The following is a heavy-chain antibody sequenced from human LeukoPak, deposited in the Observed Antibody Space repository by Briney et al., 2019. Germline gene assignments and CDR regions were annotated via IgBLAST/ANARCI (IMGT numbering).Heavy chain of an antibody. Sequence: GGSLRLSCAASGFTFSSYAMSWVRHAPGKGLEWVSAISGSGGSTYYADSVKGRFTISRDNSKNTLYLQMNSLRAEDTAVYYCAKVSESLWFGELFPPDYWGQGTLVTVSS. CDR3: AKVSESLWFGELFPPDY. CDR1: GFTFSSYA. J-gene: IGHJ4*02. V-gene: IGHV3-23*01. D-gene: IGHD3-10*01. CDR2: ISGSGGST.